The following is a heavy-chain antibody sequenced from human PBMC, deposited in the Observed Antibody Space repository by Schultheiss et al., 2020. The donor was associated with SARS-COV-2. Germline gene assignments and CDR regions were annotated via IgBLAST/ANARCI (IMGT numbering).Heavy chain of an antibody. D-gene: IGHD3-22*01. V-gene: IGHV3-30*14. Sequence: GGSLRLSCAASGFTFSSYVMHWVRQAPGKGLEWVAVISYDGSNKYYADSVKGRFTISRDNSKNTLYLQMNSLRAEDTAVYYCAREQVYYDSSGYYHTFDYWGQGTLVTVSS. CDR1: GFTFSSYV. J-gene: IGHJ4*02. CDR2: ISYDGSNK. CDR3: AREQVYYDSSGYYHTFDY.